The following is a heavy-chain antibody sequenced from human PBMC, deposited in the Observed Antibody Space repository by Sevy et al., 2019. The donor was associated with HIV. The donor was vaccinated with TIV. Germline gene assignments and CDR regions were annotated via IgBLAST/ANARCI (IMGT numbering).Heavy chain of an antibody. CDR2: IKQDGSEK. V-gene: IGHV3-7*01. J-gene: IGHJ6*02. CDR3: ARERDDSSGFGMDV. CDR1: GFTFSRYW. D-gene: IGHD5-12*01. Sequence: GGSLRLSCAASGFTFSRYWMSWVRQAPGKGLEWVANIKQDGSEKYYVDSVKGRFTISRDNAKKSLFLQMTSLRAEDTAVYYCARERDDSSGFGMDVWGQGTTVTVSS.